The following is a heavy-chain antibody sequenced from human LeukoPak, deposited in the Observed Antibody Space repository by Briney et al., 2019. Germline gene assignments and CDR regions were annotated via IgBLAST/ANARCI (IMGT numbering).Heavy chain of an antibody. CDR2: ISAYNGNT. J-gene: IGHJ4*02. D-gene: IGHD2-2*02. CDR1: GYTFTSYG. Sequence: ASVKVSCKASGYTFTSYGISWVRQAPGQGLERMGWISAYNGNTNYAQKLQGRVTMTTDTSTSTAYMELRSLRSDDTAVYYCARGDIVVVPAAIPGYYFDYWGQGTLVTVSS. CDR3: ARGDIVVVPAAIPGYYFDY. V-gene: IGHV1-18*01.